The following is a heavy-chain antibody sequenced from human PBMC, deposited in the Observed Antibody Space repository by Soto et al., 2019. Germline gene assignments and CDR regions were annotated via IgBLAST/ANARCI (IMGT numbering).Heavy chain of an antibody. V-gene: IGHV1-3*01. CDR1: GYTFTSYG. D-gene: IGHD6-13*01. J-gene: IGHJ5*02. CDR2: INAANGDT. Sequence: ASVKVSCKASGYTFTSYGIHWLRQSPGQRLEWMGWINAANGDTKYSPKFQGRVTITSATSASTAYMELSSLRSEDTAVYYCVRRHVSATGIDWFDPWGQGTLVTVSS. CDR3: VRRHVSATGIDWFDP.